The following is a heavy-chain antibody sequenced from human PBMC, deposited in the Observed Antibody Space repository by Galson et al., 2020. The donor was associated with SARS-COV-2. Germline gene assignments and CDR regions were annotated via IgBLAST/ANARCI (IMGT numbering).Heavy chain of an antibody. CDR1: GFTFSGSA. V-gene: IGHV3-73*01. CDR3: TRRRQWLDQQDYYYYGMDV. Sequence: GGSLRLSCAASGFTFSGSAMHWVRQASGKGLEWVGRIRSKANSYATAYAASVKGRFTISRDDSKNTAYLQMNSLKTEDTAVYYCTRRRQWLDQQDYYYYGMDVWGQGTTVTVSS. J-gene: IGHJ6*02. D-gene: IGHD6-19*01. CDR2: IRSKANSYAT.